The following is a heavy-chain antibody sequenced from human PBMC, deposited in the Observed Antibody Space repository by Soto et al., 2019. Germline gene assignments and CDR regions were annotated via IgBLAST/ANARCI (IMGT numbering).Heavy chain of an antibody. J-gene: IGHJ4*02. CDR1: GFTFSSYG. CDR2: IRGNGANR. V-gene: IGHV3-23*01. CDR3: AKARPLYYYDSVGYPFHY. Sequence: PGGSLRLSCVASGFTFSSYGMSWVRQAPGQGLEWVSTIRGNGANRYYADSVKGRFTISRDNSKSTLYLQLDSLRADDTAVYYCAKARPLYYYDSVGYPFHYWGQGPRVTVSS. D-gene: IGHD3-22*01.